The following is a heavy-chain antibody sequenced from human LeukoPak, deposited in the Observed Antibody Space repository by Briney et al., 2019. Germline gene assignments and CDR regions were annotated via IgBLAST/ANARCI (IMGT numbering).Heavy chain of an antibody. V-gene: IGHV3-74*01. CDR3: ARDLNKIVVPEGYFDY. D-gene: IGHD3-22*01. CDR1: GFTFSSYW. CDR2: INSDGRST. J-gene: IGHJ4*02. Sequence: GGSLRLSCAASGFTFSSYWMHWVRQAPGKGLVWVSRINSDGRSTNYADSVKGRFTISRDNAKNTLYLQMNSLRAEDTAAYYCARDLNKIVVPEGYFDYWGQGTLVTVSS.